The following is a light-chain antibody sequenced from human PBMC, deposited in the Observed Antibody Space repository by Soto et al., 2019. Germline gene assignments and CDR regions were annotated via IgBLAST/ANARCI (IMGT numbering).Light chain of an antibody. Sequence: QSALTQPASVSGSPDSSIPTSSTGTSMDVGGYNYVSWYQQHPGKAPKLMIYDVSNRPSGVSNRFSGSKSGNTASLTISGLQAEDEADYYCSSYTSSSTLGVFGGGTKLTVL. CDR3: SSYTSSSTLGV. J-gene: IGLJ2*01. CDR1: SMDVGGYNY. V-gene: IGLV2-14*01. CDR2: DVS.